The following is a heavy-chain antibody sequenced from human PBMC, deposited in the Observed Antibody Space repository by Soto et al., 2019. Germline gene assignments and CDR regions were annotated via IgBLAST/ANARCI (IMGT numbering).Heavy chain of an antibody. V-gene: IGHV1-18*04. D-gene: IGHD5-12*01. Sequence: GXSVKVSCKASVYTFTSYHISWVRQAPGQGLEWMGWISAYNGNTNCAQKLQGRVTMTTDTSTSTAYMELRSLRSDDTAVYYCARVGYSGYDGNYYYYYGMDVWGQGTTVTVSS. CDR1: VYTFTSYH. CDR2: ISAYNGNT. J-gene: IGHJ6*02. CDR3: ARVGYSGYDGNYYYYYGMDV.